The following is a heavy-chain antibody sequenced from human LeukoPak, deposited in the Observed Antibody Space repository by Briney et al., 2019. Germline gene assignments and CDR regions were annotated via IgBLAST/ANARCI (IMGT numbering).Heavy chain of an antibody. J-gene: IGHJ4*02. V-gene: IGHV3-23*01. CDR1: GFTFNNYA. CDR2: ISGSGGSI. Sequence: PGGSLRLSCAASGFTFNNYAMTWVRQVPGKGLEWVSTISGSGGSIFYADSVRGRFTISRDNSKNTLFLQMNSLRAEDTAVYYCAKDRSLIVVVMAFHYWGQGTLVTVSS. CDR3: AKDRSLIVVVMAFHY. D-gene: IGHD3-22*01.